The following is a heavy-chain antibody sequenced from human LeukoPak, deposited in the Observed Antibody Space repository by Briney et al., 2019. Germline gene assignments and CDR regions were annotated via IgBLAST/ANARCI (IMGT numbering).Heavy chain of an antibody. CDR1: GSMFSRDW. CDR3: ARDNKNYYDSRGGFDY. V-gene: IGHV3-7*01. D-gene: IGHD3-22*01. J-gene: IGHJ4*02. Sequence: GGSLRLSCAASGSMFSRDWMSWVRQAPGKGLEWVANIKQDGSEKYYVDSVKGRFTISRDNAKNSLYLQMNSLRVEDTAVYYCARDNKNYYDSRGGFDYWGQGTLVTVSS. CDR2: IKQDGSEK.